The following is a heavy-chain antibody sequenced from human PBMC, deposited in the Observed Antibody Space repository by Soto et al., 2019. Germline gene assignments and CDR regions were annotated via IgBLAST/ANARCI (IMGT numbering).Heavy chain of an antibody. CDR2: IYSGGST. Sequence: PGGSLRLSCAASGFTFSSYAMSWVRQAPGKGLEWVSVIYSGGSTYYADSVKGRFTISRDNSKNTLYLQMNSLRAGDTAVYYCASGGMDYGEHYYYYYMDVWGKGTTVTVSS. D-gene: IGHD4-17*01. CDR1: GFTFSSYA. J-gene: IGHJ6*03. V-gene: IGHV3-66*01. CDR3: ASGGMDYGEHYYYYYMDV.